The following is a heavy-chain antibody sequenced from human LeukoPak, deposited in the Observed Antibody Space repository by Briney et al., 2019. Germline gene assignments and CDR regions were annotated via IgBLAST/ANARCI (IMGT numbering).Heavy chain of an antibody. CDR2: INQDGDEK. D-gene: IGHD5-12*01. J-gene: IGHJ4*02. CDR1: GFTFRNYW. Sequence: GGSLRLSCAPSGFTFRNYWMSWVRQAPGKGLEWVANINQDGDEKYYVDSLKGRFTVSRDNAKNLVYLQMNSLRAEDTAVYYCARPYDSNRDHSGYGYWGRGTLVTVSS. CDR3: ARPYDSNRDHSGYGY. V-gene: IGHV3-7*02.